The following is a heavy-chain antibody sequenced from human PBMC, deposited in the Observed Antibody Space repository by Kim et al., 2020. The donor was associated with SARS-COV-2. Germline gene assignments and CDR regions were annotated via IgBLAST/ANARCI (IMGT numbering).Heavy chain of an antibody. D-gene: IGHD2-15*01. CDR2: IKSKTDGATT. J-gene: IGHJ4*02. V-gene: IGHV3-15*01. Sequence: WMSWVRQAPGKGLEWVGHIKSKTDGATTDYAAHVKGIFTISRDDSKYTLYLQINSLKTEDTAVYYCTTSPGGIVVVAATAKGGDYWGQGTLAT. CDR1: W. CDR3: TTSPGGIVVVAATAKGGDY.